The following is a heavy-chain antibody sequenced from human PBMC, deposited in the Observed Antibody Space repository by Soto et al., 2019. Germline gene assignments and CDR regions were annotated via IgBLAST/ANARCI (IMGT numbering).Heavy chain of an antibody. V-gene: IGHV3-30-3*01. Sequence: PGGSLRLSCAASGFTFSSYAMHWVRQAPGKGLEWVAVKSYDGSNKYYADSVKGRFTISRDNSKNTLYLQMNSLRAEDTAVYYCARDEGYDFWSGYYRNYYYYGMDVWGQGTTVTVSS. CDR1: GFTFSSYA. D-gene: IGHD3-3*01. J-gene: IGHJ6*02. CDR3: ARDEGYDFWSGYYRNYYYYGMDV. CDR2: KSYDGSNK.